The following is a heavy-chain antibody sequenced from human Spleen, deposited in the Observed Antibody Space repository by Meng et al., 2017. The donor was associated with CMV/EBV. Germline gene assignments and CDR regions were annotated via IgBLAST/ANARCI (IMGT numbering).Heavy chain of an antibody. CDR2: IYYSGST. Sequence: GQLQGSAPGLVKPSQTLCLTCTVSGGSISSGDYYWSWIRQPPGKGLEWIGYIYYSGSTYYNPSLKSRVTISVDTSKNQFSLKLSSVTAADTAVYYCARAVGVLWFGELTYFDYWGQGTLVTVSS. J-gene: IGHJ4*02. CDR1: GGSISSGDYY. CDR3: ARAVGVLWFGELTYFDY. D-gene: IGHD3-10*01. V-gene: IGHV4-30-4*08.